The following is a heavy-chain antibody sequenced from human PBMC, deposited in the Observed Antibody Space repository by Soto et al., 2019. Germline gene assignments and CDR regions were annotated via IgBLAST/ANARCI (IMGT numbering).Heavy chain of an antibody. Sequence: VQLVESGGGLVQPGGSLRLSCAASGFTFSSYSMNWVRQAPGKGLEWVSYISSSSGTIYYGDSVKGRFTISRDNPKNSLYLQMNSLRAGDTAVYYCASGTSEDTFDIWGQGTMVTVSS. CDR1: GFTFSSYS. D-gene: IGHD6-13*01. V-gene: IGHV3-48*01. CDR3: ASGTSEDTFDI. CDR2: ISSSSGTI. J-gene: IGHJ3*02.